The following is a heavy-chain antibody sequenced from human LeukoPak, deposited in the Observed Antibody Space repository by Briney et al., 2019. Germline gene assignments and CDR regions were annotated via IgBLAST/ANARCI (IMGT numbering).Heavy chain of an antibody. D-gene: IGHD3-22*01. CDR2: ISSSGSTI. J-gene: IGHJ4*02. CDR3: ARGPAASGYYDSRGRYGYFDY. CDR1: GFTFSSYE. Sequence: GGSLTLSCAASGFTFSSYEMNWVRQAPGKGLEWVSYISSSGSTIYYADSVKGRFTISRDNAKNSLYLQMNSLRAEDTAVYYCARGPAASGYYDSRGRYGYFDYWGQGTLVTVSS. V-gene: IGHV3-48*03.